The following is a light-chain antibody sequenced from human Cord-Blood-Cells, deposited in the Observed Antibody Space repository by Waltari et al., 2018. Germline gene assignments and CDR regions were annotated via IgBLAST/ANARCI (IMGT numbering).Light chain of an antibody. Sequence: DIQMPQSPSTLSASVGARVTITCRASQSISSGLAWYQQKPGKAPKLLIYKASSLESGVPSRFSGSGSGTEFTLTISSLQPDDFATYYCQQYNSYWTFGQGTKVEIK. V-gene: IGKV1-5*03. CDR1: QSISSG. CDR2: KAS. J-gene: IGKJ1*01. CDR3: QQYNSYWT.